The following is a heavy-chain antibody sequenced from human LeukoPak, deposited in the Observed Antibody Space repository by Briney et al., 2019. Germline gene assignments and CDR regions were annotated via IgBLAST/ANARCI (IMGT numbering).Heavy chain of an antibody. V-gene: IGHV4-34*01. CDR3: ARSPRRVPFYSXXXGGNY. J-gene: IGHJ4*02. Sequence: SETLSLTCAVYGGSFSGYYWSWIRQPPGKGLEWIGEINHSGSTNYNPSLKSRVTISVDTSKNQFSLKLSSVTAADTAVYYCARSPRRVPFYSXXXGGNYWGQGTLVTVS. CDR1: GGSFSGYY. CDR2: INHSGST. D-gene: IGHD2-15*01.